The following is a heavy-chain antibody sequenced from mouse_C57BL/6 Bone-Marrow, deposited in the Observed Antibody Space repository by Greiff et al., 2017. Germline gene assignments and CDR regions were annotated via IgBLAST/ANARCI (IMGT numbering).Heavy chain of an antibody. CDR1: CSPFTGYW. CDR3: ARYRLWLRPYYFDY. J-gene: IGHJ2*01. V-gene: IGHV1-9*01. D-gene: IGHD2-2*01. CDR2: LLPGSGST. Sequence: VQLQQSGAELIKPGASVTLSCKATCSPFTGYWIEWVKQRPGHGLEWIGELLPGSGSTNYNEKFKGKATFTADTSSNTAYMQLSSLTTEDSAIYYCARYRLWLRPYYFDYWGQGTTLTVSS.